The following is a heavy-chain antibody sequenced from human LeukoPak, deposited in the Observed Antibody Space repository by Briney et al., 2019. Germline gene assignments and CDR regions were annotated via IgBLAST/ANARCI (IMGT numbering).Heavy chain of an antibody. CDR3: ARDSRIELRTSYYDFWSGYYTGIDALFDY. CDR1: GFTVSSNY. J-gene: IGHJ4*02. Sequence: PGGSLRLSCAASGFTVSSNYMSWVRQAPGKGLEWVSVIYSGGSTYYADSVKGRFTISRDNSKNTLYLQMNSLRAEDTAVYYCARDSRIELRTSYYDFWSGYYTGIDALFDYWGQGTLVTVSS. V-gene: IGHV3-66*01. CDR2: IYSGGST. D-gene: IGHD3-3*01.